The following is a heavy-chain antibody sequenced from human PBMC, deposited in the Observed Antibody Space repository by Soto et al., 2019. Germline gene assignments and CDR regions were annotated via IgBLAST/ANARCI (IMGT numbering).Heavy chain of an antibody. Sequence: AASVKGSCKASGYTFTSYGISWVRQAPGQGLEWMGWINADNGNTNYSQKFQGRVTITRDTSASTAYMELSSLRSEDTAVYYCARQRITIFGVVITRHWYFDLWGRGTLVTVSS. J-gene: IGHJ2*01. D-gene: IGHD3-3*01. CDR3: ARQRITIFGVVITRHWYFDL. V-gene: IGHV1-18*01. CDR1: GYTFTSYG. CDR2: INADNGNT.